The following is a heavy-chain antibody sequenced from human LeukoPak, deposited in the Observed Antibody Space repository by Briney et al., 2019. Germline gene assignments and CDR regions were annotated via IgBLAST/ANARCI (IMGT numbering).Heavy chain of an antibody. CDR3: ARESHDSSGYYFDAFDI. CDR2: IYYSGST. D-gene: IGHD3-22*01. V-gene: IGHV4-31*03. J-gene: IGHJ3*02. Sequence: PSETLSLTCTVSGGSISGGGYYWSWIRQHPGKGLEWIGYIYYSGSTYYNPSLKSRVTISVDTSKNQFSLKLSSVTAADTAVYYCARESHDSSGYYFDAFDIWGQGTMVTVSS. CDR1: GGSISGGGYY.